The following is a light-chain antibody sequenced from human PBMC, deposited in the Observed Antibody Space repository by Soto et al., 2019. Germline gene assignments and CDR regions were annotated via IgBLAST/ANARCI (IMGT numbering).Light chain of an antibody. CDR1: QSVSTN. V-gene: IGKV1-39*01. J-gene: IGKJ1*01. CDR2: AAS. Sequence: DIQMTQSPSSLSASVGDRVTITCRASQSVSTNLDWYQQKPGKAPNLLIFAASSLQSGVPSRFSGSGSGTDFTLTISSLQPEDFANYYCQQSDSTPWTFGQGTKVEIK. CDR3: QQSDSTPWT.